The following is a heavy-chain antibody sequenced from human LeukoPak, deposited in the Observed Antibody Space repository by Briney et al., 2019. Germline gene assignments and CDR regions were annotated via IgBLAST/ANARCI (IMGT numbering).Heavy chain of an antibody. CDR2: INPNSGGT. CDR3: ARDCSSTSCYGDGFDY. CDR1: GYTFTGYY. D-gene: IGHD2-2*01. V-gene: IGHV1-2*02. J-gene: IGHJ4*02. Sequence: ASVKVSCKASGYTFTGYYMHWVRQAPGQGLEWMGWINPNSGGTNYAQKFQGRVTMTRDTSISTAYMELSRLSSDDTAVYYCARDCSSTSCYGDGFDYWGQGTLVTVSS.